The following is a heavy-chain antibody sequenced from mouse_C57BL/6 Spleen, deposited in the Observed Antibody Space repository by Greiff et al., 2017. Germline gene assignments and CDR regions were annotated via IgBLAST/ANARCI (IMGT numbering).Heavy chain of an antibody. Sequence: VQLQQSGPELVKPGASVKISCKASGYTFTDYYMNWVKQSHGKSLEWIGDINPNNGGTSYNQKFKGKATLTVDKSSSTAYMELRSLTSEDSAVYYCAYYYGSSSYYAMDYWGQGTSVTVSS. J-gene: IGHJ4*01. CDR3: AYYYGSSSYYAMDY. CDR1: GYTFTDYY. D-gene: IGHD1-1*01. CDR2: INPNNGGT. V-gene: IGHV1-26*01.